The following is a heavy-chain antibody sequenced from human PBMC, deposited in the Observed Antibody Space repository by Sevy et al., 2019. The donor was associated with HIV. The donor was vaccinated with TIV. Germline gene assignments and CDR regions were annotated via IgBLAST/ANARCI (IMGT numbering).Heavy chain of an antibody. CDR1: GFTFSSYE. CDR2: ISSSGNTI. Sequence: GGSLRLSCADSGFTFSSYEMNWVRQAPGKGLEWVSYISSSGNTIYYADSVKGRFTISRDNAKNSLYLQMNSLRAEDTAVYYCARGSYYDGSGFSTLGDWGQGTRVTVSS. J-gene: IGHJ4*02. V-gene: IGHV3-48*03. CDR3: ARGSYYDGSGFSTLGD. D-gene: IGHD3-22*01.